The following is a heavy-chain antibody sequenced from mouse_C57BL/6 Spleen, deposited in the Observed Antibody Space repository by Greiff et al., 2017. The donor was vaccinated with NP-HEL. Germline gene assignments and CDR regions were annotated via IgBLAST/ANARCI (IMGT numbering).Heavy chain of an antibody. CDR2: IYPRSGNT. D-gene: IGHD2-5*01. CDR3: ARDYSNHGYAMDY. CDR1: GYTFTSYG. V-gene: IGHV1-81*01. J-gene: IGHJ4*01. Sequence: VKLVESGAELARPGASVKLSCKASGYTFTSYGISWVKQRTGQGLEWIGEIYPRSGNTYYNEKFKGKATLTADKSSSTAYMELRSLTSEDSAVYFCARDYSNHGYAMDYWGQGTSVTVSS.